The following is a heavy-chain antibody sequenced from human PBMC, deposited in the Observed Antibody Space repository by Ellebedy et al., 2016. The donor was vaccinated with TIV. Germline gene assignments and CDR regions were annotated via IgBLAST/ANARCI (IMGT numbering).Heavy chain of an antibody. CDR2: INAGKGDT. CDR1: GYTFSSYV. D-gene: IGHD1-26*01. Sequence: AASVKVSCKASGYTFSSYVMHWVRRAPGQRLEWMGWINAGKGDTKYSQKLQGRVTITRDTSASIIYMELSSLSSEDTAVYYCARGGGYYQYMDVWGKGTTVTVSS. J-gene: IGHJ6*03. CDR3: ARGGGYYQYMDV. V-gene: IGHV1-3*01.